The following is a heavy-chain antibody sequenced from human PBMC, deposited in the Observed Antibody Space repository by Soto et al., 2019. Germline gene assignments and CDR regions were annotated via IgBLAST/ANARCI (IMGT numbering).Heavy chain of an antibody. D-gene: IGHD4-17*01. Sequence: ASVKVSCKASGYTFTGYYMHWVRQAPGQGLEWMGWINPNSGGTNYAQKFQGWVTMTRDTSISTAYMELSRLRSDDTAVYYCARGVGGYGDPDDYFDYWGQGTLVTVSS. CDR3: ARGVGGYGDPDDYFDY. CDR1: GYTFTGYY. CDR2: INPNSGGT. J-gene: IGHJ4*02. V-gene: IGHV1-2*04.